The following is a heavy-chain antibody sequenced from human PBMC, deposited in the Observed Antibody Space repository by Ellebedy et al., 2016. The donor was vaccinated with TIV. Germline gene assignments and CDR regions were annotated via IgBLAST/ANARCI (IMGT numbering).Heavy chain of an antibody. CDR3: AKEGGRDYDSSGYYEGEFQH. Sequence: GESLKISXAASGFTFRSYGMHWVRQAPGKGLEWVAVISYDGSNKYYADSVKGRFTISRDNSKNTLYLQMNSLRAEDTAVYYCAKEGGRDYDSSGYYEGEFQHWGQGTLVTVSS. J-gene: IGHJ1*01. CDR1: GFTFRSYG. V-gene: IGHV3-30*18. D-gene: IGHD3-22*01. CDR2: ISYDGSNK.